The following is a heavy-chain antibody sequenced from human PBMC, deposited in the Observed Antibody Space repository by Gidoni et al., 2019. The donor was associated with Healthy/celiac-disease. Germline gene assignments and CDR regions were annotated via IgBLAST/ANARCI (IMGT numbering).Heavy chain of an antibody. J-gene: IGHJ4*02. V-gene: IGHV6-1*01. CDR1: GDSVSSHSAA. D-gene: IGHD2-15*01. CDR3: TRDLGVSGGRGFDY. CDR2: TYYRSKWYN. Sequence: QVQLQQSGPGLVKPSQTLSLTCAISGDSVSSHSAAWNWIRQSPSRGLEWLGRTYYRSKWYNDYAVSVKSRITINPDTSKNQFSLQLNSVTSEDTAVYYCTRDLGVSGGRGFDYWGQGTLVTVSS.